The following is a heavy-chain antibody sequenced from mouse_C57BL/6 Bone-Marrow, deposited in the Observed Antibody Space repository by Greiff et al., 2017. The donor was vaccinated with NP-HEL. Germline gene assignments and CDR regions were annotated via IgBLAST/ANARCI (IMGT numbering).Heavy chain of an antibody. J-gene: IGHJ3*01. D-gene: IGHD2-2*01. V-gene: IGHV5-4*01. Sequence: EVHLVESGGGLVKPGGSLKLSCAASGFTFSSYAMSWVRQTPEKRLEWVATISDGGSYTYYPDNVKGRFPISRDNAKNNLYLQMSHLKSEDTAMYYCARSTMVTTGFAYWGQGTLVTVSA. CDR2: ISDGGSYT. CDR1: GFTFSSYA. CDR3: ARSTMVTTGFAY.